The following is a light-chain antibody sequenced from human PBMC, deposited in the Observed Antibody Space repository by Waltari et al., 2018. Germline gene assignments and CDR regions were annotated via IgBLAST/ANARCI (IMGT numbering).Light chain of an antibody. CDR3: QQHLSAGRT. CDR2: WAA. V-gene: IGKV4-1*01. J-gene: IGKJ2*01. CDR1: QSILYRSSNRNA. Sequence: DIVMTQSPDSLAVSLGERATINCKSSQSILYRSSNRNALAWYQQKPGQPPKLLFFWAATRESGAPDRFSVSGSGTDFTLTISSLQAEDVAVYYCQQHLSAGRTFGQGTKLEIK.